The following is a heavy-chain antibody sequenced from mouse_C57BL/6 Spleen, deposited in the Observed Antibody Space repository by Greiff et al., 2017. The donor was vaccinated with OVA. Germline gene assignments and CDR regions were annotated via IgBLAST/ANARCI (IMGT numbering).Heavy chain of an antibody. J-gene: IGHJ3*01. Sequence: QVQLKQSGAELMKPGASVKLSCKATGYTFTGYWIEWVKQRPGHGLEWIGEILPGSGSTNSNEKFKGKATFTADTSSNTAYMQLSSLTTEDSAIYYCASWTTVVATPFAYWGQGTLVTVSA. CDR1: GYTFTGYW. V-gene: IGHV1-9*01. CDR3: ASWTTVVATPFAY. D-gene: IGHD1-1*01. CDR2: ILPGSGST.